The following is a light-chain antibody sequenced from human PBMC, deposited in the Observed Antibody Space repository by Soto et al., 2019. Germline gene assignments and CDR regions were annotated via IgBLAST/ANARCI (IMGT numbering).Light chain of an antibody. CDR1: NSDIGFYNY. CDR3: SSYTSSSPLYV. CDR2: EVA. J-gene: IGLJ1*01. V-gene: IGLV2-14*01. Sequence: SVLTQPASVSGSPGQSITISCTGTNSDIGFYNYVSWYQQHPGEAPKLIIYEVAKRPSGVSSRFSGSKSGNTASLTISGVQAEDEADYHCSSYTSSSPLYVFGTGTKVTVL.